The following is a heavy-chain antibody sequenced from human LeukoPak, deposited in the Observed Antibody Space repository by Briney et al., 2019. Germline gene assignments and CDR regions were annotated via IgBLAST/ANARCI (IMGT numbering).Heavy chain of an antibody. J-gene: IGHJ4*02. CDR2: IYYSGST. D-gene: IGHD6-13*01. CDR1: GGSISSSSYY. V-gene: IGHV4-39*01. CDR3: ARRGVGSPSNSWYDY. Sequence: SETLSLTCTVSGGSISSSSYYWGWIRQPPGKGLEWIGSIYYSGSTYYNPSLKSRVTISVDTSKNQFSLRLSSVTAADTAVYYCARRGVGSPSNSWYDYWGQGTLVTVSS.